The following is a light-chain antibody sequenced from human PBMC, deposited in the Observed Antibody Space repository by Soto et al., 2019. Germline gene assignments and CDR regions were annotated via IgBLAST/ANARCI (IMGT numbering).Light chain of an antibody. J-gene: IGKJ4*01. CDR3: QQRSNWPPT. CDR2: GAS. Sequence: IVLTQSPGTLSLSPGERATLSCRASQSVSSSYLAWYQQKPGQAPRLLIYGASSRATGIPDRFSGSGSGTDFTLTISSLEPEDFAVYYCQQRSNWPPTFGGGTKVDIK. CDR1: QSVSSSY. V-gene: IGKV3D-20*02.